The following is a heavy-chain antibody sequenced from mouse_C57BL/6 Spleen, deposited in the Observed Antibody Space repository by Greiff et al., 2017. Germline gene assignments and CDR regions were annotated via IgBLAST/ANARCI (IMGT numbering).Heavy chain of an antibody. J-gene: IGHJ4*01. CDR3: VRQEELLGAMDY. CDR1: GFSFNTYA. Sequence: EVQRVASGGGLVQPKGSLKLSCAASGFSFNTYAMNWVRQAPGKGLEWVARIRSKSNNYATYYADSVKDRFTISRDDSESMLYLQMNNLKTEDTAMYYCVRQEELLGAMDYWGQGTSVTVSS. CDR2: IRSKSNNYAT. V-gene: IGHV10-1*01. D-gene: IGHD1-1*01.